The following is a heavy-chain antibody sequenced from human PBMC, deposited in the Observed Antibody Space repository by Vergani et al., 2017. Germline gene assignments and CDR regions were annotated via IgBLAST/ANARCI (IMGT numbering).Heavy chain of an antibody. D-gene: IGHD3-16*02. CDR2: ISAYNGNT. CDR1: GYTFTSYG. Sequence: QVQLVQSGAEVKKPGASVKVSCKASGYTFTSYGISWVRQAPGQGLEWMGWISAYNGNTNYAQKLQGRVTMTTDTSTSTAYMELRSLRSDETAVYYCARADEITFGGVIVGFDYWGQGTLVTVSA. V-gene: IGHV1-18*01. CDR3: ARADEITFGGVIVGFDY. J-gene: IGHJ4*02.